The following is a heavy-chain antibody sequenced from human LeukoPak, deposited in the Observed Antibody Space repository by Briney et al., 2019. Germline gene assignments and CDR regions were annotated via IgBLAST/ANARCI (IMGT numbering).Heavy chain of an antibody. D-gene: IGHD2-21*01. CDR2: ITRYSGAT. CDR1: LYILHHYY. CDR3: VSRAGGNSDVASFDY. J-gene: IGHJ4*02. V-gene: IGHV1-2*02. Sequence: SSVTVSYKASLYILHHYYIQWVRQAPGRGCEWMGWITRYSGATKFAQKFQGRVTLTRATSISTAYVELTNLASDDTAVYYCVSRAGGNSDVASFDYWGQGTLVIVSS.